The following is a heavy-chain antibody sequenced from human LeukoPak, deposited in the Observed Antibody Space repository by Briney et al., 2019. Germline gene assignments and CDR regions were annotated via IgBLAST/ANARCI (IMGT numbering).Heavy chain of an antibody. CDR1: GYTFTSYG. CDR2: ISAYNDKT. Sequence: ASVKVSCKASGYTFTSYGISWVRQAPGQGLGWMGWISAYNDKTNYAQKLQGRVTMTTDTSTSTAYMELKSLRSDDTAVYYCARGPLAYCSGGSCYRTEYFQHWGQGTLVTVSS. CDR3: ARGPLAYCSGGSCYRTEYFQH. V-gene: IGHV1-18*01. D-gene: IGHD2-15*01. J-gene: IGHJ1*01.